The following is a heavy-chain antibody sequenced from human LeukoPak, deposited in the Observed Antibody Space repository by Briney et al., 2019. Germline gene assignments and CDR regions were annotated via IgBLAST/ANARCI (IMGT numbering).Heavy chain of an antibody. V-gene: IGHV4-59*01. D-gene: IGHD6-19*01. Sequence: SETLSLTCTVSGGSISSYYGSWIRQPPGKGLEWIGYIYYSGSTNYNPSLKSRVTISVDTSKNQFSLKLSSVTAADTAVYYCARAVYSSGNYFDYWGQGTLVTVSS. CDR3: ARAVYSSGNYFDY. CDR2: IYYSGST. CDR1: GGSISSYY. J-gene: IGHJ4*02.